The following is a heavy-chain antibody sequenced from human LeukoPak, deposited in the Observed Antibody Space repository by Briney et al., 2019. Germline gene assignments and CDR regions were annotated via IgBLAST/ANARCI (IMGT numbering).Heavy chain of an antibody. CDR2: IYYSGST. Sequence: PSETLSHTCAVYGGSFSGYYWSWIRQPPGKGLEWIGSIYYSGSTNYNPSLKSRVTISVDTSKNQFSLKLSSVTAADTAVYYCARQWSGAYTAGYYYYMDVWGKGTTVTISS. J-gene: IGHJ6*03. CDR1: GGSFSGYY. CDR3: ARQWSGAYTAGYYYYMDV. D-gene: IGHD3-10*02. V-gene: IGHV4-34*01.